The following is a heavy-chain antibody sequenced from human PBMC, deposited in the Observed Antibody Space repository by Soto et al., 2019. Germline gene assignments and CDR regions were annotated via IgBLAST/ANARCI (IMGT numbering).Heavy chain of an antibody. V-gene: IGHV4-31*03. J-gene: IGHJ6*02. CDR1: GGSTSSGGYY. CDR2: IYYSGTT. Sequence: PSETLSLTCTVSGGSTSSGGYYWSWIRQHPGKGLEWIGYIYYSGTTYYNPSLKSRVTISVDTSKNQFSLKLSSVTAADTAVYYCAREDSGYDHHLQNYYYYGMDVWGQGTTVTVSS. CDR3: AREDSGYDHHLQNYYYYGMDV. D-gene: IGHD5-12*01.